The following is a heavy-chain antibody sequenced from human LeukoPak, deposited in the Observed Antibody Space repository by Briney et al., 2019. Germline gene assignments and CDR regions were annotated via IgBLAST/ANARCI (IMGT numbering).Heavy chain of an antibody. Sequence: GGSLRLSCAASGFTFSSYAMSWVRQAPGMGLEWVSAISGSGGSTYYADSVKGRFTISRDNSKNTLYLQMNSLRAEDTAVYCCAKARQGAFDIWGQGTMVTVSS. CDR2: ISGSGGST. CDR1: GFTFSSYA. J-gene: IGHJ3*02. V-gene: IGHV3-23*01. CDR3: AKARQGAFDI.